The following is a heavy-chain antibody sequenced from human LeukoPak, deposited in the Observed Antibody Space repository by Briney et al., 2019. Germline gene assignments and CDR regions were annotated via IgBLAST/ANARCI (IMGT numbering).Heavy chain of an antibody. CDR1: GFTFSNYA. V-gene: IGHV3-30*04. CDR2: ISYDGSDN. Sequence: GRSLRLSCVASGFTFSNYAIHWVRQAPGKGLEWVAVISYDGSDNYYADSVKGRFTISRDNSKNTLYLQMNSLRAEDTAVYYCAKVGLRLGGDYWGQGTLVTVSS. J-gene: IGHJ4*02. CDR3: AKVGLRLGGDY. D-gene: IGHD3-16*01.